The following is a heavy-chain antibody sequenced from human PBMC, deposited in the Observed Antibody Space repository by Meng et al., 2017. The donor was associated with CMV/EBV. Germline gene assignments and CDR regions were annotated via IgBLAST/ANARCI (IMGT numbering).Heavy chain of an antibody. Sequence: GGSLRLSCAASGFTFSDYYMSWIRQAPGKGLEWVSYVSSSGSTIYYADSVKGRFTISRDNAKNSLYLQMNSLRAEDTAVYYCARGGVRYCGGDCYPTRFDYWGQGTLVTVSS. V-gene: IGHV3-11*01. CDR3: ARGGVRYCGGDCYPTRFDY. D-gene: IGHD2-21*01. CDR1: GFTFSDYY. CDR2: VSSSGSTI. J-gene: IGHJ4*02.